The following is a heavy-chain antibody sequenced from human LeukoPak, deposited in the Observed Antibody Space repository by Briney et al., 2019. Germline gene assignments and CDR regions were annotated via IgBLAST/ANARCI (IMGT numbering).Heavy chain of an antibody. CDR1: GFTLSNYW. Sequence: GGSLRLSCAASGFTLSNYWVHWVRQAPREGLVWVSRINEPGTWPTYEDSVRGRFTISRDDKSKNTLYLQMNSLRAEDTAVYYCAKVGNWFDPWGQGTLVTVSS. J-gene: IGHJ5*02. CDR2: INEPGTWP. V-gene: IGHV3-74*03. CDR3: AKVGNWFDP. D-gene: IGHD3-16*01.